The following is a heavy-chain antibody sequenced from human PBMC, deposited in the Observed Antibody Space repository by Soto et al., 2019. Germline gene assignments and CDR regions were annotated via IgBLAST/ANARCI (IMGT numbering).Heavy chain of an antibody. CDR3: ARDLNHDFWTDPYHFFGMDV. D-gene: IGHD3-3*01. Sequence: ASVKVSCKSSGYSFTGYYLHWVRQAPGQGPEWMGMINPRDGSTTYAQTFRGRLIVTRDTSTTMVYMELSSLIFDDTAVYFCARDLNHDFWTDPYHFFGMDVWGQGTTVTVSS. V-gene: IGHV1-46*01. CDR1: GYSFTGYY. J-gene: IGHJ6*02. CDR2: INPRDGST.